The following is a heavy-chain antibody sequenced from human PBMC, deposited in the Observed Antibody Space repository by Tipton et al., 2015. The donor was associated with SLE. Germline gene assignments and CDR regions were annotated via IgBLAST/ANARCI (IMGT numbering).Heavy chain of an antibody. CDR2: IYYSGST. V-gene: IGHV4-39*01. D-gene: IGHD6-25*01. Sequence: TLSLTCTVSGGSISSSSYYWGWIRQPPGKGLEWIGSIYYSGSTYYNPSLKSRVTISVDTSKNQFSLKLSSVTAADTAVYFCARQDLGRAATLTFDIWGLGTLVTVSS. J-gene: IGHJ4*02. CDR1: GGSISSSSYY. CDR3: ARQDLGRAATLTFDI.